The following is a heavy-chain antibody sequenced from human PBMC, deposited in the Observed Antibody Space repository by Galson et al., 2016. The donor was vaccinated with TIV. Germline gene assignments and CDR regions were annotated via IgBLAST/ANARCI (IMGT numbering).Heavy chain of an antibody. CDR3: ARTGANTLYSGGYGDDDGFDF. CDR1: GFTLPNYG. V-gene: IGHV3-33*01. J-gene: IGHJ3*01. CDR2: IWYDGTNT. D-gene: IGHD1-26*01. Sequence: SLRLSCATSGFTLPNYGMTWVRQAPGKGLEWVAVIWYDGTNTHYADSLKGRFNIPKDNSENTLNLQMNTLRAEDTAVYYCARTGANTLYSGGYGDDDGFDFWGQGTMVTVSS.